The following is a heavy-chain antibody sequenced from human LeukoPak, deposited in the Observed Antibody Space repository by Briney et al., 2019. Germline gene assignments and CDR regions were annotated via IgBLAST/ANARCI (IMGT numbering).Heavy chain of an antibody. CDR1: GGSISSSSYY. J-gene: IGHJ6*03. CDR2: IYYSGST. V-gene: IGHV4-39*01. CDR3: ARRFGSLYYYYYMDV. Sequence: SETLSLTCTVSGGSISSSSYYWGWIRQPPGKGLEWIGSIYYSGSTYYNPSLKSRVTISVDTSKNQFSLKLSSVTAADTAVYYCARRFGSLYYYYYMDVWGKGTTVTVSS. D-gene: IGHD3-16*01.